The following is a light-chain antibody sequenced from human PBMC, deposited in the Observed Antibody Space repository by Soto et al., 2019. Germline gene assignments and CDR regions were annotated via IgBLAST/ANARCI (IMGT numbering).Light chain of an antibody. Sequence: DIRVTQSPSSVSASVGDSVTISCRASDEIYTSLAWYHQNPGRAPKLLIYVASNLHTGVSARFRGSGSGSDFSLTISSLQPDDIGIYYCQYYTLYSGPFGQGTKVDIK. CDR2: VAS. V-gene: IGKV1-5*01. CDR3: QYYTLYSGP. J-gene: IGKJ1*01. CDR1: DEIYTS.